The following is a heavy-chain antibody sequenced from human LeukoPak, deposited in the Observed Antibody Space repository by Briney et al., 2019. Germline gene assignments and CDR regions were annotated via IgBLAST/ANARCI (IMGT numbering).Heavy chain of an antibody. V-gene: IGHV5-51*01. CDR1: GYIFTNYW. CDR2: IYPGDSDT. Sequence: GESLKISCKSSGYIFTNYWIAWARQMPGKGLEWMGIIYPGDSDTRYSPSFQGQVTISAVQSINTAYLQWSSLRASDSAAMYYCARLPNSGYARFYFDYWGQGTLVTVSS. D-gene: IGHD5-12*01. CDR3: ARLPNSGYARFYFDY. J-gene: IGHJ4*02.